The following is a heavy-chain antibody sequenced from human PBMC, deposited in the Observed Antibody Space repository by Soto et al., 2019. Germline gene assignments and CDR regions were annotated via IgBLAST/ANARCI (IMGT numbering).Heavy chain of an antibody. Sequence: EVQLLESGGGLVQPGGSLRLSCAASGFAFSNYDMGWVRQAPGKGLEWVSTITSGGTTYSADSMRGRLTLSRDNSRNTLYLQMNSLRADDTALYYGVSRSGTSPDYWGQGTLVTVSS. CDR3: VSRSGTSPDY. CDR1: GFAFSNYD. V-gene: IGHV3-23*01. D-gene: IGHD6-6*01. CDR2: ITSGGTT. J-gene: IGHJ4*02.